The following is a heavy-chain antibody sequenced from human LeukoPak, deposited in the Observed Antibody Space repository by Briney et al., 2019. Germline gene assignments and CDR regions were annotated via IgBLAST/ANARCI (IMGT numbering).Heavy chain of an antibody. CDR2: IRSKANSYAT. D-gene: IGHD3-22*01. CDR1: GFTFSGSA. Sequence: GGSLTLSCAASGFTFSGSAIHWVRQASGIGLEWLGRIRSKANSYATAYAASVNGRFTISRDDSQNTAYLQMNSLKPEDTAVYDCTSRRTRFYNYDSSASDAFESWGQGTMVTVSS. CDR3: TSRRTRFYNYDSSASDAFES. J-gene: IGHJ3*02. V-gene: IGHV3-73*01.